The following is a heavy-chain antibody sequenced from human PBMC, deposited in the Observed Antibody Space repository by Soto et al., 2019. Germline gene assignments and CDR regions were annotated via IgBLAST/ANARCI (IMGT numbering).Heavy chain of an antibody. Sequence: PSETLSLTCTVSGGSISSGGYYWSWIRQPPGKGLEWIGYIYYSGSTYYNPSLKSRVTISVDTSKNQFSLKLSSVTAADTAVYYCAREVGSLRGGYDYYGMDFWGQGSTVTVSS. V-gene: IGHV4-30-4*01. J-gene: IGHJ6*02. D-gene: IGHD4-17*01. CDR1: GGSISSGGYY. CDR3: AREVGSLRGGYDYYGMDF. CDR2: IYYSGST.